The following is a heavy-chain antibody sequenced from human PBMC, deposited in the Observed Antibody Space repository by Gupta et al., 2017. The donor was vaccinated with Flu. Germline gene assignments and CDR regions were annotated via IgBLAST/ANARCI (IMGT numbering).Heavy chain of an antibody. CDR3: ARRGYNGYNVTNYYYHAMDV. Sequence: QVQLVQSGAEVRKSGSSVKVPCKTYGDILHAFGIPWLRRAPGQGLVWMGGIIPVFGTTNYAQKFQGRVTITADESTSTAYVELSGLRSEDTAVYYCARRGYNGYNVTNYYYHAMDVWGQGTTVTVSS. J-gene: IGHJ6*02. V-gene: IGHV1-69*01. D-gene: IGHD5-24*01. CDR1: GDILHAFG. CDR2: IIPVFGTT.